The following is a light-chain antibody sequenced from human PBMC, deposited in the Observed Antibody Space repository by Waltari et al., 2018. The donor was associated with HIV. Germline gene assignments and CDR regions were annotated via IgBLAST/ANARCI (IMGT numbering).Light chain of an antibody. V-gene: IGLV3-1*01. CDR2: EDN. Sequence: SYEVTQPPSVSVSPGQTASITCSGHKLGNKYTAWYQQKPGQSPVLGIYEDNKRCSGTPERFSGSNSGDTATLTISGTQAMDEADYYCQAWDSSTVVFGGGTRLTVL. CDR3: QAWDSSTVV. CDR1: KLGNKY. J-gene: IGLJ2*01.